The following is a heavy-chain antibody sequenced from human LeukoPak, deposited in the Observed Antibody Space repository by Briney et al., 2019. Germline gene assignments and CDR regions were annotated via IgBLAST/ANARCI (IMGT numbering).Heavy chain of an antibody. CDR1: GGSFSGYY. D-gene: IGHD3-9*01. J-gene: IGHJ3*01. V-gene: IGHV4-34*01. Sequence: SETLSLTCTVYGGSFSGYYWSWIRQPPGKGLGWIGEINHSGSTNYNPSLKSRVTISVDTSKNQFSLKLSSVTAADTAVYYRARRGSIFEDSEWRTAFDLWGQGTMVIVSS. CDR2: INHSGST. CDR3: ARRGSIFEDSEWRTAFDL.